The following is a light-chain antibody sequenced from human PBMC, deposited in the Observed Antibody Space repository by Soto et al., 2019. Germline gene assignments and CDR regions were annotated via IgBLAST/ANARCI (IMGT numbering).Light chain of an antibody. J-gene: IGKJ2*01. CDR2: WAS. CDR3: QQYYSTPYT. Sequence: DIVMTQSPDSLAVSLGERATINWKSSQSVLYSSNNKNYLAWYQQKPGQPPKLLIYWASTRESGVPDRFSGSGYGTDFTLTISSLQAEDVSVYYCQQYYSTPYTFGQWTKMEIK. CDR1: QSVLYSSNNKNY. V-gene: IGKV4-1*01.